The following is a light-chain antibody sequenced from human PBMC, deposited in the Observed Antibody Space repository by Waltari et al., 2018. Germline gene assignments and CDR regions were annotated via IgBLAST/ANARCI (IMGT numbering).Light chain of an antibody. V-gene: IGKV3-20*01. CDR3: QQYDGSILT. CDR2: GAS. CDR1: QTINNNF. J-gene: IGKJ4*01. Sequence: IVLTQSPDTLSLSPGQTATLSCRASQTINNNFLAWYQQKPGQAPRLLIHGASSRATGFPDRFSGSGSGTDFTLTISRLEPEDVAVYYCQQYDGSILTFGGGTKVEI.